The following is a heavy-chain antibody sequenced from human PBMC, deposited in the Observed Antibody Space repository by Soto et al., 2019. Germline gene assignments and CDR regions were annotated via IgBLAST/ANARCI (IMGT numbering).Heavy chain of an antibody. J-gene: IGHJ4*02. CDR3: ARGRGATYY. CDR1: GVSFSGYY. CDR2: INHSGST. V-gene: IGHV4-34*01. D-gene: IGHD1-26*01. Sequence: SETLSLTCAVYGVSFSGYYWSWIRQPPGKGLEWIGEINHSGSTNYNSSLKSRVTISVDTSKNQFSLKLSSVTAADTAVYYCARGRGATYYWGQGTLVTVSS.